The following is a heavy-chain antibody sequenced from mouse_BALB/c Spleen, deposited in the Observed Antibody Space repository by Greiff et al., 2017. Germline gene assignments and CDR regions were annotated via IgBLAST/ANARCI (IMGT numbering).Heavy chain of an antibody. D-gene: IGHD2-4*01. V-gene: IGHV5-17*02. CDR2: ISSGSSTI. Sequence: EVKLVESGGGLVQPGGSRKLSCAASGFTFSSFGMHWVRQAPEKGLEWVAYISSGSSTIYYADTVKGRFTISRDNPKNTLFLQMTSLRSEDTAMYYCARSHDYDGEAMDYWGQGTSVTVSS. J-gene: IGHJ4*01. CDR3: ARSHDYDGEAMDY. CDR1: GFTFSSFG.